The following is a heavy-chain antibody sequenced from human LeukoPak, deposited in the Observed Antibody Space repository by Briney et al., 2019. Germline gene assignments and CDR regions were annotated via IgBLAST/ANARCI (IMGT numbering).Heavy chain of an antibody. Sequence: SGPTLVNPTQTLTLTCSFSGFALSTRGMGVGWIRQPPGKALQWLALLYWNDDNRYSPSLKSRLTITKRTSKNQVVLTMTNMDPVDTGTYYCPQAGDGYNSDAFDMWGQGTMVTVTS. CDR2: LYWNDDN. CDR3: PQAGDGYNSDAFDM. J-gene: IGHJ3*02. CDR1: GFALSTRGMG. D-gene: IGHD5-24*01. V-gene: IGHV2-5*01.